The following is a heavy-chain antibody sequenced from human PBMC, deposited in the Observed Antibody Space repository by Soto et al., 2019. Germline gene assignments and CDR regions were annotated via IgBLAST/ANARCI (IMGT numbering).Heavy chain of an antibody. Sequence: SVKVSCKASGGTFSSYAISWVRQAPGQGLEWMGGIIPIFGTANYAQKFQGRVTITADESTSTAYMELSSLRSEDTAVYYCARVRMVRGVITPAYFDYWGQGTLVTVSS. CDR2: IIPIFGTA. D-gene: IGHD3-10*01. CDR1: GGTFSSYA. V-gene: IGHV1-69*13. J-gene: IGHJ4*02. CDR3: ARVRMVRGVITPAYFDY.